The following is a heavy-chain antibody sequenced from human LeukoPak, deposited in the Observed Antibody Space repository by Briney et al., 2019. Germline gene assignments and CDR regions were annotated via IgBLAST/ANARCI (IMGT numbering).Heavy chain of an antibody. CDR1: GFTLDDYA. J-gene: IGHJ4*02. CDR3: AKDHYYDSSGYLDY. CDR2: ISWNSGSI. Sequence: GRSLRLSCAASGFTLDDYAMPWVRQAPGKGLEWVSGISWNSGSIGYADSVKGRFTISRDNAKNSLYLQMNSLRAEDTALYYCAKDHYYDSSGYLDYWGQGTLVTVSS. V-gene: IGHV3-9*01. D-gene: IGHD3-22*01.